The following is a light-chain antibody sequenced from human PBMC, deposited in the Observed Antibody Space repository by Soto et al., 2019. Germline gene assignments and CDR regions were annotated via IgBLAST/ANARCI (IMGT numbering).Light chain of an antibody. J-gene: IGKJ1*01. CDR2: GAS. V-gene: IGKV3-20*01. CDR3: QQDGTSPWT. CDR1: QSVSSSY. Sequence: EIVLTQSPGTLSLSPGERATLSCRASQSVSSSYLAWYQQKPGQAPRLLIYGASSSATGIPDRFIGSGSWTDFTVTISSLEPEDFVVFYCQQDGTSPWTFGQGTKVEIK.